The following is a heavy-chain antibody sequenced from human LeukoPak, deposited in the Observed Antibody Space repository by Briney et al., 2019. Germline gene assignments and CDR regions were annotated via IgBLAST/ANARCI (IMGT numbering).Heavy chain of an antibody. J-gene: IGHJ4*02. V-gene: IGHV4-34*01. D-gene: IGHD3-22*01. CDR2: FNHSGST. Sequence: SETLSLTCAVYGGSFSGYYWSWIRQPPGKGLEWIGEFNHSGSTNYNPSLKSRVTISVDTSKNQFSLKLSSVTAADTAVYYCARLKRRGTYYYDSSGYSYFDYWGQGTLVTVST. CDR3: ARLKRRGTYYYDSSGYSYFDY. CDR1: GGSFSGYY.